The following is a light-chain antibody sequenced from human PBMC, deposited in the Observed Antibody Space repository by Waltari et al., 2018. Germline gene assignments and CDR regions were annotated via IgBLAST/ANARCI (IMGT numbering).Light chain of an antibody. CDR2: GND. J-gene: IGLJ2*01. Sequence: QSVLTQPPSMSGTPGQVVSMSCSGSRSNIGSNPVNWYQQRQGSAPTLLTFGNDQWTSGVPDRFSGSKSGTSASLAISGLQSEDEADYYCAAWDDTLKGVAFGGGTRLAVL. V-gene: IGLV1-44*01. CDR3: AAWDDTLKGVA. CDR1: RSNIGSNP.